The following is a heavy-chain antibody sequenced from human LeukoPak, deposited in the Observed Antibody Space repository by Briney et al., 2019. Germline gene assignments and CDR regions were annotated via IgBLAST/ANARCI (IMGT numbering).Heavy chain of an antibody. D-gene: IGHD3-10*01. CDR1: GSSISSYY. J-gene: IGHJ4*02. CDR2: VYYSGST. Sequence: SETLSLTCTVSGSSISSYYWSWIRQPPGKGLEWIGYVYYSGSTNYNPSLKSRVTISVDTSKNQSSLKLRSVTAADTAVYYCARKYGSGTYAYFDFWGQGTLVTVSS. CDR3: ARKYGSGTYAYFDF. V-gene: IGHV4-59*08.